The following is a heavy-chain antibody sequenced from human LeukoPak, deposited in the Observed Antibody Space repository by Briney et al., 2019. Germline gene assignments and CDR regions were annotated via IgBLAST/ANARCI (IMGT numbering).Heavy chain of an antibody. D-gene: IGHD7-27*01. CDR3: ARDDNWGFDY. J-gene: IGHJ4*02. CDR1: GFAVRDDS. V-gene: IGHV3-21*05. CDR2: IRGSGSGM. Sequence: GGSLRRSCAASGFAVRDDSINWFRQAPGKGLEWVANIRGSGSGMGSGNYYAGSVKGRFTISRDNAKNSLYLQMNSLRAEDTAFYYCARDDNWGFDYWGQGALVTVSS.